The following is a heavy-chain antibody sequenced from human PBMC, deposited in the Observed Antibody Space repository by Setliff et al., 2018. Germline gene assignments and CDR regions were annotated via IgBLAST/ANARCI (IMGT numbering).Heavy chain of an antibody. Sequence: PGGSLRLSCAASGFSFSDPYMSWVRQPPGKGLEWIPKISGRGSTIYYADSVRGRFTISRDNAKNSLYLQMNSLRAEDTAMYYCARGGVMYGMDVWGQGTTVTVSS. V-gene: IGHV3-11*04. D-gene: IGHD2-8*01. CDR2: ISGRGSTI. J-gene: IGHJ6*02. CDR3: ARGGVMYGMDV. CDR1: GFSFSDPY.